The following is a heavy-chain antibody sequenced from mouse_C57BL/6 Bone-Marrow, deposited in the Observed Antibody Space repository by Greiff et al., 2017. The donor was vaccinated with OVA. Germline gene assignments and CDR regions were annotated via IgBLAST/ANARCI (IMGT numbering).Heavy chain of an antibody. CDR3: ARGEFITTVVDGY. Sequence: ESGPGLVKPSQSLSLTCSVTGYSITSGYYWNWIRQFPGNKLEWMGYISYDGSNNYNPSLKNRISITRDTSKNQFFLKLNSVTTEDTATYYCARGEFITTVVDGYWGQGTTLTVSS. J-gene: IGHJ2*01. D-gene: IGHD1-1*01. CDR2: ISYDGSN. CDR1: GYSITSGYY. V-gene: IGHV3-6*01.